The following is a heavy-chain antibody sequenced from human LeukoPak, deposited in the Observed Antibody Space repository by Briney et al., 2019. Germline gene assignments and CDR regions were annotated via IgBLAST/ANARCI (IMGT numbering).Heavy chain of an antibody. J-gene: IGHJ4*02. Sequence: SETLSLTCTVSGGSISSSSYYWGWIRQPPGKGLEWIGSIYYSGSTYYNPSLKSRVTMSADTSRNQFSLELTSVTAADTALYFCARQPIREYAYGNVDSWGQGTLVTVSS. CDR2: IYYSGST. D-gene: IGHD3-16*01. CDR1: GGSISSSSYY. CDR3: ARQPIREYAYGNVDS. V-gene: IGHV4-39*01.